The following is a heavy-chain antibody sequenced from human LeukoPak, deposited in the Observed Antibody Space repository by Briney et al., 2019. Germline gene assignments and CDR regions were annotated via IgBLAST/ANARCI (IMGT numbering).Heavy chain of an antibody. CDR2: IYYSGST. CDR3: ARKGFLEWLAIDY. J-gene: IGHJ4*02. V-gene: IGHV4-59*12. CDR1: GGSISSYY. Sequence: PSETLSLTCTVSGGSISSYYWSWIRQPPGKGLEWIGNIYYSGSTNYNPSLKSRVTISVDTSKNQFSLKLSSVTAADTAVYYCARKGFLEWLAIDYWGQGTLVTVSS. D-gene: IGHD3-3*01.